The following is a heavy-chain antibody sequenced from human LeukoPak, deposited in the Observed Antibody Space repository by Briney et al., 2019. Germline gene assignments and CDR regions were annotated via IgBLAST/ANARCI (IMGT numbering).Heavy chain of an antibody. CDR1: GFTFSSYA. Sequence: PGGSLRLSCAASGFTFSSYAMSWVRQAPGKGLEWVSAISGSGGSTYYADSVKGRFTISRDNSKNTLYLQMNSLRAEDTAVYYCASRDFWSGYLPPFDPWGQGTLVTVSS. CDR3: ASRDFWSGYLPPFDP. J-gene: IGHJ5*02. CDR2: ISGSGGST. V-gene: IGHV3-23*01. D-gene: IGHD3-3*01.